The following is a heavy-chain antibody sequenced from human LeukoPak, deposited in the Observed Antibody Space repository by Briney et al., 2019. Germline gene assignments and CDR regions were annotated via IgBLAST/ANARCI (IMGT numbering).Heavy chain of an antibody. Sequence: SETLSLTCSVSGGSISSYYWSWIRQPPGRGLEWIGYIYYSGSTNYNPSLKSRVTISVDTSKNQFSLKLTSVTAADTAVYYCARGVNSGYFDYCGQGTLVTVSS. CDR2: IYYSGST. CDR1: GGSISSYY. J-gene: IGHJ4*02. CDR3: ARGVNSGYFDY. V-gene: IGHV4-59*01. D-gene: IGHD1-26*01.